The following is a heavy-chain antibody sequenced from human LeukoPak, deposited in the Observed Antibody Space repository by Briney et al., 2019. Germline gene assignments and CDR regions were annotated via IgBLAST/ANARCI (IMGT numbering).Heavy chain of an antibody. V-gene: IGHV1-69*05. CDR2: IIPIFGTA. J-gene: IGHJ3*02. CDR3: AGGRGQYQLLFRSGGGYRLDAFDI. D-gene: IGHD2-2*01. CDR1: GGTFSSYA. Sequence: SVKVSCKASGGTFSSYAISWVRQAPGQGLEWMGGIIPIFGTANYAQKFQGRVTITTDESTSRAYMELSSLRSEETAVYYCAGGRGQYQLLFRSGGGYRLDAFDIWGQGTMVTVSS.